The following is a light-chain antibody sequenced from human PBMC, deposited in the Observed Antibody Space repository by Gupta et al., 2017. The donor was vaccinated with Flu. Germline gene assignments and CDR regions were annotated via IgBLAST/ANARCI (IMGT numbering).Light chain of an antibody. J-gene: IGLJ2*01. Sequence: SVTIAGTQTSSDVGGYEEDSWYQQHPGKAPKLMIYEVNMRPSGVTDRFSGSKSRNTASLTXYXLQTEDXADYYCSACAGRNKLVFGGGTVLTVL. V-gene: IGLV2-8*01. CDR3: SACAGRNKLV. CDR2: EVN. CDR1: SSDVGGYEE.